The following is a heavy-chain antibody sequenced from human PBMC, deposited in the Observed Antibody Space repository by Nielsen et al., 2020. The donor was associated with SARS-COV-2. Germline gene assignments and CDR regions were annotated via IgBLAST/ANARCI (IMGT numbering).Heavy chain of an antibody. J-gene: IGHJ2*01. Sequence: SETLSLTCTVSGGSVSSGSYYWSWIRQPPGKGLEWIGYIYYSGSTNYNPSLKSRVTISVDTSKNQFSLKLSSVTAADTAVYYCARPAGTAYWYFDLWGRGTLVTVSS. CDR2: IYYSGST. D-gene: IGHD3-10*01. V-gene: IGHV4-61*01. CDR3: ARPAGTAYWYFDL. CDR1: GGSVSSGSYY.